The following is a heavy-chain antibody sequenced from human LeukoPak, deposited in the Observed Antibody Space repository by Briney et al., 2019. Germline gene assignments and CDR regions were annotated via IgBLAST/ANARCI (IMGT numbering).Heavy chain of an antibody. V-gene: IGHV3-33*06. D-gene: IGHD3-22*01. CDR1: GFNFNNYW. CDR3: AKDYYDSSGYLI. Sequence: GGSLRLSCGASGFNFNNYWMSWVRQAPGKGLEWVAVIWYDGSNEYYADSVKGRFTISRDNSKNTLYLQMNSLRAEDTAVYYCAKDYYDSSGYLIWGQGTLVTVSS. J-gene: IGHJ4*02. CDR2: IWYDGSNE.